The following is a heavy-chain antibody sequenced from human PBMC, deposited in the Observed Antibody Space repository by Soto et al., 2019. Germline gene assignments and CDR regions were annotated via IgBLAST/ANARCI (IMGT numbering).Heavy chain of an antibody. V-gene: IGHV3-48*03. CDR1: GFTFSSYE. J-gene: IGHJ4*02. CDR2: ISSSGRTI. CDR3: ARARGNYDCWSGYYFDY. D-gene: IGHD3-3*01. Sequence: GGSLRLSCAASGFTFSSYEMNWVRQAPGKGLEWVSYISSSGRTIDYADSVKGRITISRDNAKNSLDLQMNHLRAADTDVYYVARARGNYDCWSGYYFDYWGQGTLVTVSS.